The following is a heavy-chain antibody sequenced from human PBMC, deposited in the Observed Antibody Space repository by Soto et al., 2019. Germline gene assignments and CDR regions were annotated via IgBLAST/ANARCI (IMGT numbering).Heavy chain of an antibody. V-gene: IGHV4-59*01. D-gene: IGHD1-1*01. J-gene: IGHJ4*03. Sequence: SETLSLTCTVSGGSISSYYWSWIRQPPGKGLEWIGYIYYSGSTNYNPSLKSRVTISVDTSKNQFSLKLSSVTAADTAVYYCARDGVRLERPETHFDYWGQGTLVTVSS. CDR1: GGSISSYY. CDR3: ARDGVRLERPETHFDY. CDR2: IYYSGST.